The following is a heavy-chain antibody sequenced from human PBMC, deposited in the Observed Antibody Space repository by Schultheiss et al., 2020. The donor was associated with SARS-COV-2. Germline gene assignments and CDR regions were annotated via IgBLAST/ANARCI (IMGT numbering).Heavy chain of an antibody. CDR1: GGSFSGYY. J-gene: IGHJ1*01. Sequence: SETLSLTCAVYGGSFSGYYWSWIRQPPGKGLEWIGEINHSGSTNYNPSLKSRVTISVDTSKNQFSLKLSSVTAADTAVYYCANLLSGVVPAAIQDWGQGTLVTVSS. D-gene: IGHD2-2*01. V-gene: IGHV4-34*01. CDR2: INHSGST. CDR3: ANLLSGVVPAAIQD.